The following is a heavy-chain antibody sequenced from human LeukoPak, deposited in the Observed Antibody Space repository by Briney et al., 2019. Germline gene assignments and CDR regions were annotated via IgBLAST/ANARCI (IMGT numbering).Heavy chain of an antibody. CDR1: GFSFDSYA. Sequence: GGSLRLSCAASGFSFDSYAMSWVRQAPGKGLEWVSAISGSGGSTYYADSVKGRFTISRDNSKNTLYLQMNSLRAEDTAVYYCAKSFVVVVTAYEDYWGQGTLVTVSS. CDR3: AKSFVVVVTAYEDY. V-gene: IGHV3-23*01. D-gene: IGHD2-21*02. CDR2: ISGSGGST. J-gene: IGHJ4*02.